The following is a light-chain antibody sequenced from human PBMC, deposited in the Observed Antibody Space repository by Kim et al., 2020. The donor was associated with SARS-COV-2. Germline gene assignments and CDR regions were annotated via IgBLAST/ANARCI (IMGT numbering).Light chain of an antibody. Sequence: QSALTQPASVSGSPGQSITISCTGTSSDVGGYNYVSWYQRHPGKAPKLMIYDVSYRPSGVSNRFSGSKSGNTASLTISGLQAEGEADYYCSSYTSSSTLVFGGGTQLTVL. J-gene: IGLJ2*01. CDR2: DVS. CDR3: SSYTSSSTLV. CDR1: SSDVGGYNY. V-gene: IGLV2-14*03.